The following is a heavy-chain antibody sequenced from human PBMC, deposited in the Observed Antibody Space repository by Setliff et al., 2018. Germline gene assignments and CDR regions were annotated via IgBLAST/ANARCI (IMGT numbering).Heavy chain of an antibody. J-gene: IGHJ6*03. Sequence: ASVKVSCKASGYTFTNYYIHWVRQAPGQGLEWIGWISPYNGDTKYAQNLQGRVTLTIDTSTSTAYVEVRSLRSDDTAVYYCARSPPNRGVGQGHHMDVWGKGTTVTVSS. CDR3: ARSPPNRGVGQGHHMDV. V-gene: IGHV1-18*04. D-gene: IGHD1-26*01. CDR2: ISPYNGDT. CDR1: GYTFTNYY.